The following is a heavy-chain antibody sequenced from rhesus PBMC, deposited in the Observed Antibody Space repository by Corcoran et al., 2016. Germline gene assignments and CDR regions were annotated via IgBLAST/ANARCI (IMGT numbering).Heavy chain of an antibody. CDR1: GGSISDNYY. CDR3: ARARVNVWSGYDNRFDG. Sequence: QVQLPESGPGLVKPSETLSLTCAVSGGSISDNYYWPWIRQPPGKGLEWNGNIFGKSARTNNNPPLKSRITISKDTSKNQVFLKRSSVTAADTAVYYCARARVNVWSGYDNRFDGWGREFWSPSPQ. D-gene: IGHD3-3*01. V-gene: IGHV4S9*01. CDR2: IFGKSART. J-gene: IGHJ5-1*01.